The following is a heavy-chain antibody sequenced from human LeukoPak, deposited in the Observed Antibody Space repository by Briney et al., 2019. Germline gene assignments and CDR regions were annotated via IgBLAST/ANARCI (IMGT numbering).Heavy chain of an antibody. V-gene: IGHV4-30-4*01. D-gene: IGHD6-6*01. J-gene: IGHJ4*02. CDR3: ARGDWSSSIDY. CDR2: IYYSGST. CDR1: GDSIIRGDFY. Sequence: PSETLSLTCIVSGDSIIRGDFYWIWIRQPPGKGLEWIGYIYYSGSTYYNPSLKSLITISVDTSKNQFSLKLSSVTAADTAVYYCARGDWSSSIDYWGQGTLVTVSS.